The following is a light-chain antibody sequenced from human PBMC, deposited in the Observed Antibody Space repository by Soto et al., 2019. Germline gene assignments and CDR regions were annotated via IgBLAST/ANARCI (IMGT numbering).Light chain of an antibody. V-gene: IGKV3-11*01. CDR1: QRVSTY. J-gene: IGKJ5*01. Sequence: PGERATLSCRASQRVSTYLAWYQQKPGQAPRLLIYDASNRATGIPARFSGSGSGTDFTLTISSLEPEDFAIYYCQQRSNWPPITFGQGTRLEIK. CDR2: DAS. CDR3: QQRSNWPPIT.